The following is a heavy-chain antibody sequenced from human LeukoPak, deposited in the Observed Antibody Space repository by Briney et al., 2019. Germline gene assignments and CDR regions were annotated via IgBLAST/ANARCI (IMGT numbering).Heavy chain of an antibody. Sequence: ASVKVSCKASGYTFTSYDINWVRQATGQGLEWMGWMNPNSGNTGYAQKFQGRVTITTDESTSTAYMELSSLRSEDTAVYYCARDSDGLQGAFDIWGQGTMVTVSS. CDR1: GYTFTSYD. V-gene: IGHV1-8*01. D-gene: IGHD4-11*01. CDR2: MNPNSGNT. J-gene: IGHJ3*02. CDR3: ARDSDGLQGAFDI.